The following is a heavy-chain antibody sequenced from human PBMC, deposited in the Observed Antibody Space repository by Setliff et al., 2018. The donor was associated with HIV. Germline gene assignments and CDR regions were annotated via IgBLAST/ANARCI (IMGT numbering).Heavy chain of an antibody. CDR1: GDSISSSTYY. J-gene: IGHJ6*03. V-gene: IGHV4-39*07. CDR3: ARVRGYSSSSRDFYYHNMEV. Sequence: SETLSLTCTVSGDSISSSTYYWGWIRQPPGRGLEWIGSIFYTGFTYYSPSLESRVTMSVDTSKNQFSLRVRSVTAADTAVCYCARVRGYSSSSRDFYYHNMEVWGRGTTVTVSS. D-gene: IGHD6-6*01. CDR2: IFYTGFT.